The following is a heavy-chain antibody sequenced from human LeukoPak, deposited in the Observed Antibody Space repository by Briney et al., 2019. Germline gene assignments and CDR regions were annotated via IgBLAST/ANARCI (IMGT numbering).Heavy chain of an antibody. CDR1: GDSISSKY. J-gene: IGHJ4*02. CDR2: IYYSGST. CDR3: ARGSTYFDFWSGYSPYYFDY. Sequence: SVTLSLTCTVSGDSISSKYWSWIRQPPGKGLEWIGYIYYSGSTNYNPSLKSRVTISVDTSKNQFSLKLSSVTAADTAVYYCARGSTYFDFWSGYSPYYFDYWGQGTLVTVSS. D-gene: IGHD3-3*01. V-gene: IGHV4-59*01.